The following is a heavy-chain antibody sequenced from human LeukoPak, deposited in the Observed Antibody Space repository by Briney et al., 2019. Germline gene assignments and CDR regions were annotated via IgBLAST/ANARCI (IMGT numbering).Heavy chain of an antibody. CDR1: GFRFSSYD. Sequence: GGSLRLSCVGSGFRFSSYDMNWVRQAPGRGLEWLSYLTRTSSATWYADSVKGRFTIFRDNAKSSLYLQMNNLRVEDTAVYFCARERRGYGYGTLDPWGQGTLVTVSS. J-gene: IGHJ5*02. V-gene: IGHV3-48*01. CDR2: LTRTSSAT. CDR3: ARERRGYGYGTLDP. D-gene: IGHD5-12*01.